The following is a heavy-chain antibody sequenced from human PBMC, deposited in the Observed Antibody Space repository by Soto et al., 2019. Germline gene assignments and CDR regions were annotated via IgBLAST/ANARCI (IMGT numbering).Heavy chain of an antibody. V-gene: IGHV4-61*01. CDR3: ARRGLQLDDS. J-gene: IGHJ4*02. D-gene: IGHD6-6*01. CDR2: IYYSGST. Sequence: SETLSLTCTVSGGSVSSGSYYWSWIRQPPGKGLEWIGYIYYSGSTNYNPSLKSRVTISVDTSKNQFSLKLSSVTAADTAVYYCARRGLQLDDSWGQGTLVTVSS. CDR1: GGSVSSGSYY.